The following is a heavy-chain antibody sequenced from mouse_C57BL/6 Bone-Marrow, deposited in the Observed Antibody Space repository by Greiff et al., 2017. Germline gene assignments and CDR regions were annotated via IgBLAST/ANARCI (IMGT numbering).Heavy chain of an antibody. V-gene: IGHV1-55*01. D-gene: IGHD2-4*01. J-gene: IGHJ3*01. CDR3: ARKWYDYDAWFAY. CDR2: IYPGSGSP. Sequence: VQLQQPGAELVKPGASVKMSCKASGYTFTSYWITWVKQRPGQGLEWIGAIYPGSGSPNYNEKFKSKATLTVDTSSSTAYMQLSSLTSEDSAVYYCARKWYDYDAWFAYWGKGTLVTVSA. CDR1: GYTFTSYW.